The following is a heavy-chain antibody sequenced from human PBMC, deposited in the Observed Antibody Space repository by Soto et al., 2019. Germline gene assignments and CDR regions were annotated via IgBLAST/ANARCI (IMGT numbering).Heavy chain of an antibody. V-gene: IGHV3-43*01. J-gene: IGHJ6*02. D-gene: IGHD5-12*01. CDR2: ISWDGGST. CDR1: GFTFDDYT. CDR3: ALMGGGYNFEVPMDV. Sequence: GSLRLSCAASGFTFDDYTMHWVRQAPGKGLEWVSLISWDGGSTYYADSVRGRFTISRDNSKNSLYLQMNSLRTEDTALYYCALMGGGYNFEVPMDVWGQGTTVTVSS.